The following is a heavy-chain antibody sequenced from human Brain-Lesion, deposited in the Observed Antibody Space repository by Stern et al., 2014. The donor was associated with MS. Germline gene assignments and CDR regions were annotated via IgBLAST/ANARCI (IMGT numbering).Heavy chain of an antibody. D-gene: IGHD1-26*01. Sequence: QVQLVQSGAEVKKPGASVKVSCKVSGYTLTELSMHWVQPAPRKGLEWVGGFDPEDGETSYAQKFQGRVTMTEDTSTDTAYMELSSLRSEDTAVYYCATLSPGAGGNYYRHFDYWGQGTLVTVSS. J-gene: IGHJ4*02. V-gene: IGHV1-24*01. CDR3: ATLSPGAGGNYYRHFDY. CDR2: FDPEDGET. CDR1: GYTLTELS.